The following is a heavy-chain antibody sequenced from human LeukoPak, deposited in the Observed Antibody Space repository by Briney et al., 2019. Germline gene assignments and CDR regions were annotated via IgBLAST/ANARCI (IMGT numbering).Heavy chain of an antibody. Sequence: WMGGXIPXFGKGNYAQKFQGRGTITADESTSTAYMELSSLRSENTAVYYCAIGWMMTFHWFGFQYYFDYWGQGTLVTVSS. V-gene: IGHV1-69*01. D-gene: IGHD3-10*01. CDR2: XIPXFGKG. J-gene: IGHJ4*02. CDR3: AIGWMMTFHWFGFQYYFDY.